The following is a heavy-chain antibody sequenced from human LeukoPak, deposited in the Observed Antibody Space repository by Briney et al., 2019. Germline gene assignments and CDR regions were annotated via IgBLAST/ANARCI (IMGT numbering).Heavy chain of an antibody. CDR1: GFTFRSYS. CDR3: ARVEGQYYDFWSGYFDY. J-gene: IGHJ4*02. Sequence: GSLRLSCAASGFTFRSYSMNWVRQAPGKGLEWLSYISSSSGSIYYADSVKGRFTISRDNAKNSLYLQMNSLRAEDTAVYYCARVEGQYYDFWSGYFDYWGQGTLVTVSS. V-gene: IGHV3-48*01. CDR2: ISSSSGSI. D-gene: IGHD3-3*01.